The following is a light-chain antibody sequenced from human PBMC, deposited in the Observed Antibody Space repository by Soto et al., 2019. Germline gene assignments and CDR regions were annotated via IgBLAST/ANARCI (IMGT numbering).Light chain of an antibody. CDR1: SSNIGAGYD. Sequence: QPVLTQPPSVSGAPGQRVTISCTGSSSNIGAGYDVHWYKQLPGTAPKLLIYGNSNRPSGVPDRFSGSKSGTSASLAITGLQAEDEADYYCQSYDSSLSVAFGGGTKLTVL. CDR3: QSYDSSLSVA. J-gene: IGLJ2*01. CDR2: GNS. V-gene: IGLV1-40*01.